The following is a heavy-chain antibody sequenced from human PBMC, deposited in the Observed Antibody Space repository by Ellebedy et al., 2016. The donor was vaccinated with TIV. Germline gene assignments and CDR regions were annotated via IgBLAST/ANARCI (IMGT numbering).Heavy chain of an antibody. CDR2: INSDGSST. J-gene: IGHJ4*02. CDR1: GFTFSSYW. D-gene: IGHD1-26*01. Sequence: GESLKISXAASGFTFSSYWMHWVRQAPGKGLVWVSRINSDGSSTSYADSVKGRFTISRDNAKNSLYLQMNSLRAEDTAVYYCARDVGWELLRSTPGYWGQGTLVTVSS. V-gene: IGHV3-74*01. CDR3: ARDVGWELLRSTPGY.